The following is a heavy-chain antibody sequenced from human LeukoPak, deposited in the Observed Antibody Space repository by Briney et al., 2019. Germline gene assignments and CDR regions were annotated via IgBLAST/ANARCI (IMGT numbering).Heavy chain of an antibody. D-gene: IGHD3-10*01. CDR1: GGSISTRYYY. CDR3: ASLYFYGSGSFPNY. CDR2: IHDSGST. V-gene: IGHV4-39*01. Sequence: SETLSLTCAVSGGSISTRYYYWGWIRQPPRKGLEWIGTIHDSGSTYYSPSLKSQVTISVDTSNNQFSLKLSSVTAGDTAVYYCASLYFYGSGSFPNYWGQGILVTVST. J-gene: IGHJ4*02.